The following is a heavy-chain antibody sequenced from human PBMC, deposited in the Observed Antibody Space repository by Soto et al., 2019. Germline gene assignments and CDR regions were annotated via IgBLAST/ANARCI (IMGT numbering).Heavy chain of an antibody. CDR1: VASISTYY. CDR2: THYSGST. V-gene: IGHV4-59*01. D-gene: IGHD4-17*01. Sequence: PSETLSLTCTVSVASISTYYWTWIRQPPGKGLEWIGYTHYSGSTDYNSCLKSRVTISVDMSKNQVSLKLTSVTAADTAVYYCARDNGDYVYDYWGQGTLVTVSS. J-gene: IGHJ4*02. CDR3: ARDNGDYVYDY.